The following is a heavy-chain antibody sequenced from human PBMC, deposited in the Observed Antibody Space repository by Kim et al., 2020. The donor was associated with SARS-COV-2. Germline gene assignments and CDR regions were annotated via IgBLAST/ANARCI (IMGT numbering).Heavy chain of an antibody. Sequence: SETLSLTCTVSGGSISSGGYYWSWIRQHPGKGLEWIGYIYYSGSTYYNPSLKSRVTISVDTSKNQFSLKLSSVTAADTAVYYCARGIGFWSGYYRGVWFDPWGQGTLVTVSS. CDR3: ARGIGFWSGYYRGVWFDP. CDR2: IYYSGST. V-gene: IGHV4-31*03. CDR1: GGSISSGGYY. D-gene: IGHD3-3*01. J-gene: IGHJ5*02.